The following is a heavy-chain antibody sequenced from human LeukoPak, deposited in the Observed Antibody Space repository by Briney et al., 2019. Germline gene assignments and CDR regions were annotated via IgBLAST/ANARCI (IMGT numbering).Heavy chain of an antibody. CDR3: AKLSSGWYSVFDY. CDR2: ISGSGGST. J-gene: IGHJ4*02. Sequence: GGSLRLSCAASGFAFSSYAMSWVRQAPGKGLEWVSAISGSGGSTYYADSVKGRFTISRDNSKNTLYLQMNSLRAEDTAVYYCAKLSSGWYSVFDYWGQGTLVTVSS. D-gene: IGHD6-19*01. V-gene: IGHV3-23*01. CDR1: GFAFSSYA.